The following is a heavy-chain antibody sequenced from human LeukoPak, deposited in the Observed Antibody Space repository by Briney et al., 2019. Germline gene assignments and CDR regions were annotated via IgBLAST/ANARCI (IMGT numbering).Heavy chain of an antibody. CDR3: ARDWGGKTGTTFDY. Sequence: SETLSLTCTVSGGSISSGSYYWSWIRQPAGKGLEWIGRIYASGSTNYNPSLKSRVTISVDTSKNQFSLKLSSMTAAETPLYYCARDWGGKTGTTFDYWGQGTLVTVSS. CDR2: IYASGST. D-gene: IGHD1-1*01. CDR1: GGSISSGSYY. J-gene: IGHJ4*02. V-gene: IGHV4-61*02.